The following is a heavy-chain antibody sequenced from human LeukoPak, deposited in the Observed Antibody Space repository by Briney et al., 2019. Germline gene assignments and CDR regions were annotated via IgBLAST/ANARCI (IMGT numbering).Heavy chain of an antibody. V-gene: IGHV4-38-2*01. CDR3: ARSPREDVLLWFGDAPPHDAFDI. CDR2: IYHSGST. CDR1: GYSISSGYY. J-gene: IGHJ3*02. Sequence: TSETLSLTXAVSGYSISSGYYWGWIRQPPGKGLEWIGSIYHSGSTYYNPSLKSRVTISVDTSKNQFSLKLSSVTAADTAVYYCARSPREDVLLWFGDAPPHDAFDIWGPGTMVTVSS. D-gene: IGHD3-10*01.